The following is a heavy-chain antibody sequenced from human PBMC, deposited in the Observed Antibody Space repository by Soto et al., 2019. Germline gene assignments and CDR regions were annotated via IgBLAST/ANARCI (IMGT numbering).Heavy chain of an antibody. CDR3: ARDSAHPTDDSSGSHFDY. CDR1: GYTFTSYY. D-gene: IGHD3-22*01. Sequence: GASVKVSCKAPGYTFTSYYMHWVRQSPGQGLEWMGIINPSGGSTSYAQKFQGRVTMTRDTSTSTVYMELSSLRSEDTAVYYCARDSAHPTDDSSGSHFDYWGQGTLVTVSS. J-gene: IGHJ4*02. CDR2: INPSGGST. V-gene: IGHV1-46*01.